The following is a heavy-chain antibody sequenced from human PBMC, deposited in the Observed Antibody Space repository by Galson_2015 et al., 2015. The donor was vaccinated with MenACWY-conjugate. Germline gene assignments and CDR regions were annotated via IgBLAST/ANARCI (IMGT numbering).Heavy chain of an antibody. J-gene: IGHJ4*02. Sequence: SLRLSCAASGFNFSNYAMSWVRQAPGKGLEWVSAITASGLSTYYAGSVKGRFTISRDSSKNTLYLQMNSLRVEDTALYYCAKRVRGYSYSFDYWGREPWSPSPQ. D-gene: IGHD5-18*01. V-gene: IGHV3-23*01. CDR1: GFNFSNYA. CDR3: AKRVRGYSYSFDY. CDR2: ITASGLST.